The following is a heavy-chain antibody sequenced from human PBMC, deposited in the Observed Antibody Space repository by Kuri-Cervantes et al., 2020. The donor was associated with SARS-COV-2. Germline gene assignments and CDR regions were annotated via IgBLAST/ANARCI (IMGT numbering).Heavy chain of an antibody. CDR3: ARRNSPYSSSPYYFDY. CDR1: GGSISSSSYY. Sequence: ESLKISCTVSGGSISSSSYYWGWIRQPPGKGLEWIGSIYYSGSTYYNPSLKSRVTISVDTSKNQFSLKLSSVTAADTAVYYCARRNSPYSSSPYYFDYWGQGTLVTVSS. CDR2: IYYSGST. V-gene: IGHV4-39*01. D-gene: IGHD6-13*01. J-gene: IGHJ4*02.